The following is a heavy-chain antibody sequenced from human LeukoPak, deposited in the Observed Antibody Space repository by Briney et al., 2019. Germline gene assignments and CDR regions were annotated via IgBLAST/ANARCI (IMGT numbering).Heavy chain of an antibody. CDR1: GGSISSYY. V-gene: IGHV4-59*08. J-gene: IGHJ4*02. D-gene: IGHD3-3*01. CDR3: ARLWEDEGLPRSIRYLVN. Sequence: SETLSLTCTVSGGSISSYYWSWIRQPPGKGLEWIGYIYYSGSTNYNPSLKSRVTISVDTSKNQFSLKLSSVTAADTPVYYCARLWEDEGLPRSIRYLVNWGQGTLVPVSS. CDR2: IYYSGST.